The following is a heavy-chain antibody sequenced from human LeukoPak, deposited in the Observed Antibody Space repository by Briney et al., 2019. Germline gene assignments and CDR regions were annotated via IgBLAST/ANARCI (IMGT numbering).Heavy chain of an antibody. V-gene: IGHV1-2*02. CDR1: GYNFTAYY. J-gene: IGHJ4*02. D-gene: IGHD4-17*01. Sequence: ASVKVSCKASGYNFTAYYMHWVRQAPGQGLEWVGWINPNNGGTNFAQKFQGRATMTRDTSISTAYMELSRVISDDTAVYFCARGIDYGLSYYFDYWGQGTQVTVSS. CDR3: ARGIDYGLSYYFDY. CDR2: INPNNGGT.